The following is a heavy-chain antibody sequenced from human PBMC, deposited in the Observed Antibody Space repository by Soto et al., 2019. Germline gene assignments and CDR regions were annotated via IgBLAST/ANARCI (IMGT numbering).Heavy chain of an antibody. CDR3: ARGPTRYYFDY. CDR1: VGSISSSSYY. CDR2: IFYSGST. Sequence: PSETLSLTCTVSVGSISSSSYYWGWIRQPPGKGLEWIGYIFYSGSTNYNPSLKSRVTISVDTSKNQFSLKLSSVTAADTAVYYCARGPTRYYFDYWGQGTLVTVSS. J-gene: IGHJ4*02. V-gene: IGHV4-61*05.